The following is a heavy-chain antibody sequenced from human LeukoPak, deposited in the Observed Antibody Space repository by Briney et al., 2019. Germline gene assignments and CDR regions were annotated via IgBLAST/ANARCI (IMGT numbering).Heavy chain of an antibody. V-gene: IGHV3-21*01. CDR3: ATGGYYYDSSGYYYYFDY. CDR2: ISSSSSYI. Sequence: AGGSLRLSCAASGFTFSSYSMNWVRQAPGKGLEWVSSISSSSSYIYYADSVKGRFTISRDNAKNSLYLQMNSLRAEDTAVYYCATGGYYYDSSGYYYYFDYWGQGTLVTVSS. CDR1: GFTFSSYS. J-gene: IGHJ4*02. D-gene: IGHD3-22*01.